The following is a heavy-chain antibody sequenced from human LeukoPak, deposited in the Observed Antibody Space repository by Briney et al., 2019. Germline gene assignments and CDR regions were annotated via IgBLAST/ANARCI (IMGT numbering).Heavy chain of an antibody. Sequence: SVKVSCKASGGTFSSYAISWVRQAPGQGLEWMGRIIPIFGTANYAQKFQGRVTITTDESTSTAYMELCSLRSEDTAVYYCPRERDRGYSYGYGYWGQRTLVTVSS. V-gene: IGHV1-69*05. CDR3: PRERDRGYSYGYGY. CDR2: IIPIFGTA. CDR1: GGTFSSYA. J-gene: IGHJ4*02. D-gene: IGHD5-18*01.